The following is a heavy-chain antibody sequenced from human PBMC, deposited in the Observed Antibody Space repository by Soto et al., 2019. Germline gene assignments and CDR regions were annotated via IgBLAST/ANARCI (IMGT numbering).Heavy chain of an antibody. CDR1: GFTFDDYA. CDR3: AKGASLRKSYYFDY. D-gene: IGHD2-2*01. CDR2: ISWNSGSI. Sequence: GGSLRLSCAASGFTFDDYAMHWVRQAPGKGLEWVSGISWNSGSIGYADSVKGRFTISRDNAKNSLYLQMNSLRAEDTALYYCAKGASLRKSYYFDYWGQGTLVTVSS. V-gene: IGHV3-9*01. J-gene: IGHJ4*02.